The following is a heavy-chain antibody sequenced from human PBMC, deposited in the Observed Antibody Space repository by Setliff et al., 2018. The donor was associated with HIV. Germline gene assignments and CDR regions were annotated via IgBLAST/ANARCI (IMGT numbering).Heavy chain of an antibody. CDR3: AREVREYRHFDKTYYTYMDV. V-gene: IGHV1-46*01. J-gene: IGHJ6*04. CDR1: GYTLTSYY. CDR2: INPSGGST. D-gene: IGHD3-3*01. Sequence: ASVKVSCKASGYTLTSYYMHWVRQAPGQGLEWMGIINPSGGSTSYAQKFQGRVTMTRDTSTSTVYMELSGLTSDDTAMYYCAREVREYRHFDKTYYTYMDVWGKGTTVTVSS.